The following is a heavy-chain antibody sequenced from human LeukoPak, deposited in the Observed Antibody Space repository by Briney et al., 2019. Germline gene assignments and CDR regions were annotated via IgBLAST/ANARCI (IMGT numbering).Heavy chain of an antibody. Sequence: GESLKISCKGSGYRFTSDWIGWVRQMPGKGLEWMGIIYPGDSDTRYSPSFQGQVTISADKSISTAYLQWSSLKASDTAMYYCAREAYRGGDCYSVGMDVWGQGTTVTVSS. CDR1: GYRFTSDW. D-gene: IGHD2-21*02. V-gene: IGHV5-51*01. J-gene: IGHJ6*02. CDR2: IYPGDSDT. CDR3: AREAYRGGDCYSVGMDV.